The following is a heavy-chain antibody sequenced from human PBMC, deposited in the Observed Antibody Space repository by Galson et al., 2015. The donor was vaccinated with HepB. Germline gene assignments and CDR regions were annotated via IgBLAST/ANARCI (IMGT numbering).Heavy chain of an antibody. D-gene: IGHD6-13*01. CDR1: GFTFSSYW. Sequence: SLRLSCAASGFTFSSYWMSWVRQAPGKRLEWVANIKQDGSETHYVDSVKGRFTISRDKAKNSLYLQMNRLRAEDAAMYYCARPISSSWYAYWGQGTLVTVSS. J-gene: IGHJ4*02. CDR3: ARPISSSWYAY. V-gene: IGHV3-7*03. CDR2: IKQDGSET.